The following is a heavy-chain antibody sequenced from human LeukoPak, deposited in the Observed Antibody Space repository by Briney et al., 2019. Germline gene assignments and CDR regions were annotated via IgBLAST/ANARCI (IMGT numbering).Heavy chain of an antibody. D-gene: IGHD6-13*01. CDR1: GYSFSHYW. CDR3: ARHQGPYSSSWCDY. Sequence: GESLKISCKGSGYSFSHYWIGWVRQMPGKGLEWMGLIYPDDSETRYSPSFQGQVTISADKSISTAYLQWSSLKASDTAMYYCARHQGPYSSSWCDYWGQGTLVTVSS. CDR2: IYPDDSET. V-gene: IGHV5-51*01. J-gene: IGHJ4*02.